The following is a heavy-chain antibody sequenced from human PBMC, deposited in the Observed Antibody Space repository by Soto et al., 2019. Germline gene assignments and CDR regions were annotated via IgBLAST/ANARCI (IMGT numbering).Heavy chain of an antibody. CDR2: INHSGST. CDR1: GGSVSGYY. J-gene: IGHJ6*02. Sequence: SETLSLTCAVYGGSVSGYYWTWLRQPPGKGLEWIGEINHSGSTDYNPALKSRVTMSVDTSKNQFSLRVTSVTAADTAVYYCARARSDSWSRIYYGLDVWGQGTTVTVSS. V-gene: IGHV4-34*01. D-gene: IGHD3-3*01. CDR3: ARARSDSWSRIYYGLDV.